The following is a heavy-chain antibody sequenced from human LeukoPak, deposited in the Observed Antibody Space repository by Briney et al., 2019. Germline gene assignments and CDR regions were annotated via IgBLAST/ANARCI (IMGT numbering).Heavy chain of an antibody. CDR3: AREYPADYGGLTNPDSDY. CDR1: GYSFISHY. J-gene: IGHJ4*02. V-gene: IGHV1-46*01. CDR2: INPSGGGT. D-gene: IGHD4-23*01. Sequence: ASVKVSCKASGYSFISHYMHWVRQAPGQGLEWMGIINPSGGGTSYAQKFQGRVTMTRDMSTSTVYMELSRLRFEDTAVYYCAREYPADYGGLTNPDSDYWGQGTLVTVSS.